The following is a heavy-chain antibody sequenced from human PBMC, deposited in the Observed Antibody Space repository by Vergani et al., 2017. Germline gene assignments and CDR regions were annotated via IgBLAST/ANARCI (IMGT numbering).Heavy chain of an antibody. CDR3: ARVLRITIFGAAPAYYMDV. CDR2: IYHSGGA. Sequence: QLHLQESGPGLVKPSETLSLTCTVSGGSITSSSYYWGWIRQPPGKGLEWIGNIYHSGGAYYNPSLKGRVTISVDTSKNQFSLEVTSVTAADTAVYYCARVLRITIFGAAPAYYMDVWGKGTTVTVSS. V-gene: IGHV4-39*01. J-gene: IGHJ6*03. D-gene: IGHD3-3*01. CDR1: GGSITSSSYY.